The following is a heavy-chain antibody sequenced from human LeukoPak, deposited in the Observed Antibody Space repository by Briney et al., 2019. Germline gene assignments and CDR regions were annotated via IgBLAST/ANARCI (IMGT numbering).Heavy chain of an antibody. V-gene: IGHV3-74*01. CDR3: IRGKWDIVVVSAGSNWFDT. D-gene: IGHD2-2*01. Sequence: GGSLGLSCEVSGFTFSSHWMHWVRQSPGKGLVWVSRISTDGGTTNYADSVKGRFTISRDNAKNTLYLQMNSLRVEDTAVYYCIRGKWDIVVVSAGSNWFDTWGQGTLVTVSS. J-gene: IGHJ5*02. CDR1: GFTFSSHW. CDR2: ISTDGGTT.